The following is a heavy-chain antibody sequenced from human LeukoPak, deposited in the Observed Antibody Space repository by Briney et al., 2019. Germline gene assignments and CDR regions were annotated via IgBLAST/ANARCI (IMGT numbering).Heavy chain of an antibody. CDR2: ISTSGST. Sequence: SETLSLTCAVYGGSFSGYFWSWIRQPAGKGLEWIGRISTSGSTNYNPSLKSRVTMSVDTSKNQFSLMLSSVTAADTAVYYCTRDFSGYDWFYDYWGQGTLVTVSS. V-gene: IGHV4-4*07. CDR3: TRDFSGYDWFYDY. CDR1: GGSFSGYF. D-gene: IGHD5-12*01. J-gene: IGHJ4*02.